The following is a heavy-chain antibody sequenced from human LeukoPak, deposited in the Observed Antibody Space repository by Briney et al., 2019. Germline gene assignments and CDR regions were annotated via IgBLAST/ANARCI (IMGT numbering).Heavy chain of an antibody. Sequence: GGSLRLSCAASGFTFSSYGMHWVRQAPGKGLEWVSAISGSGGSTYYADSVKGRFTISRDNSKNTMDLQMNSLRAEDKAVYYCAKDGGEYYDILTGPPDGHCYYYMDVWGKGTTVTVSS. J-gene: IGHJ6*03. CDR3: AKDGGEYYDILTGPPDGHCYYYMDV. CDR2: ISGSGGST. V-gene: IGHV3-23*01. D-gene: IGHD3-9*01. CDR1: GFTFSSYG.